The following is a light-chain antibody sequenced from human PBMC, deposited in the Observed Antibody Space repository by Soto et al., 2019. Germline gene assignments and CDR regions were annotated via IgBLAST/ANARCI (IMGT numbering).Light chain of an antibody. Sequence: QSVLTQPASVSGSPGQSITISCTGTSSDVGAYKYVSWHQQHPDKAPKVLIYEVNNRPSGVSDRFSGSKSGNTASLTISGLQAEDEADYYCSSYTSSNTAIFGGGTKLTVL. CDR2: EVN. J-gene: IGLJ2*01. V-gene: IGLV2-14*01. CDR1: SSDVGAYKY. CDR3: SSYTSSNTAI.